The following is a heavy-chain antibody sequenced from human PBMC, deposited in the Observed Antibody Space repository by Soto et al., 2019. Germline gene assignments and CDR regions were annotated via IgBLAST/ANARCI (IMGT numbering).Heavy chain of an antibody. V-gene: IGHV1-18*01. Sequence: ASVKVSCKASAYTFTSYGISWVRQAPGHGLEWMGWISAYNGNTNYAQKLQGRVTMTTDTSTSTAYMELRSLRAEDTAVYYCARAAGEGWFDPWGQGTLVTVSS. CDR2: ISAYNGNT. CDR3: ARAAGEGWFDP. CDR1: AYTFTSYG. D-gene: IGHD7-27*01. J-gene: IGHJ5*02.